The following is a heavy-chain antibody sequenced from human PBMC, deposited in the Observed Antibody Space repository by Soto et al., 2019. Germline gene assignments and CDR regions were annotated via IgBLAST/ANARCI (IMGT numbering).Heavy chain of an antibody. Sequence: TSETLSLTCAVSGYSITNGYYWGWIRQPPGQGLEWIGTIYHSGSTNYNPSLKSRVTISVDTSKNQFSLKLSSVTAADTAVYYCARGLGIAARQRWFDPWGQGTLVTVSS. CDR2: IYHSGST. CDR1: GYSITNGYY. D-gene: IGHD6-6*01. V-gene: IGHV4-38-2*01. CDR3: ARGLGIAARQRWFDP. J-gene: IGHJ5*02.